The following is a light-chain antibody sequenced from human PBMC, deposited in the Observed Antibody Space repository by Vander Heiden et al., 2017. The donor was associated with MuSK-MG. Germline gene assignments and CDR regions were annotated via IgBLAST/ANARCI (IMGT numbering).Light chain of an antibody. V-gene: IGLV1-44*01. CDR1: SSNIGSNT. CDR3: AAWDDSLNGVV. J-gene: IGLJ2*01. CDR2: RNN. Sequence: QSVLTQPPSASGTPGQRVTISCSGSSSNIGSNTVNWYQQLPGTAPKLLIYRNNPPPSGVPDRFSGSKSGTSASLAISGLQSEDEADYYCAAWDDSLNGVVFGGGTKLTVL.